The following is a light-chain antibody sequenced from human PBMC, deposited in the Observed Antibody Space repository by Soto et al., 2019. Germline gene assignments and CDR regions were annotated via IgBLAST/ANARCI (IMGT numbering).Light chain of an antibody. CDR1: SSDVGGYNY. V-gene: IGLV2-8*01. CDR3: TSYAGSNNFFYV. CDR2: EVS. J-gene: IGLJ1*01. Sequence: QSALTQPPSASGSPGQSVTISCTGTSSDVGGYNYVSWYQQHPGKAPKLMIYEVSKRPSGVPDRFSGSKSGNTASPTVSGPQAEDEADYYCTSYAGSNNFFYVFGTGTKVTVL.